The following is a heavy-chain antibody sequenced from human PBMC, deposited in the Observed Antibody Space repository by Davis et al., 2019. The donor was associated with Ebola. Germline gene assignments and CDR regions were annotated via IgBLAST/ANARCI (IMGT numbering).Heavy chain of an antibody. CDR3: ARRPIYYDFWSGYSSEALYYGMDV. CDR1: GGSISSSSYY. CDR2: IYYSGST. V-gene: IGHV4-39*01. Sequence: MPGGSLRLSCPVPGGSISSSSYYWGWIRQPPGKGLEWIWSIYYSGSTYYNPSLKSRVTISVDTSKNQFSLKLSSVTAADTAVYYCARRPIYYDFWSGYSSEALYYGMDVWGQGTTVTVSS. D-gene: IGHD3-3*01. J-gene: IGHJ6*02.